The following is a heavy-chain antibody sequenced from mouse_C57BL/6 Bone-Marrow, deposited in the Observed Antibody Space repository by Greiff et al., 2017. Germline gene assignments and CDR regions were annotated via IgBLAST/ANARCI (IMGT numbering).Heavy chain of an antibody. J-gene: IGHJ4*01. CDR3: ARFDGYPHYYAMDY. D-gene: IGHD2-3*01. CDR1: GYTFTDYY. V-gene: IGHV1-19*01. Sequence: DVKLMESGPVLVKPGASVKMSCKASGYTFTDYYMNWVKQSHGTSLEWIGVINPYNGGTSYNQKFKGKATLTVDKSSSTAYMELNRLTSEDSAVYYCARFDGYPHYYAMDYWGQGTSVTVSS. CDR2: INPYNGGT.